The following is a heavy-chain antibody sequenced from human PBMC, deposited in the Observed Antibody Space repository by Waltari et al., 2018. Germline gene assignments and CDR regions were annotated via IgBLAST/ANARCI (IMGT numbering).Heavy chain of an antibody. Sequence: QVQLQESGPGLVKPSETLSLTCAVSGYSISSGYYWGWIRQPPGKGLEWIGSIYHSGSTYYNPSLKSRVTISVDTSKNQFSLKLSSVTAADTAVYYCAKDHTTYSSSSYWGQGTLVTVSS. CDR2: IYHSGST. V-gene: IGHV4-38-2*02. J-gene: IGHJ4*02. D-gene: IGHD6-6*01. CDR3: AKDHTTYSSSSY. CDR1: GYSISSGYY.